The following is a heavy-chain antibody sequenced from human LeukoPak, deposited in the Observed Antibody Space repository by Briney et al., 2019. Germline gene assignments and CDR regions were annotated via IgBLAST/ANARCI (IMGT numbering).Heavy chain of an antibody. CDR1: GYTFTSYY. D-gene: IGHD3-10*01. Sequence: ASVKVSCKASGYTFTSYYMHWVRQAPGQGLEWMGIINPSGGNTNYALKFQGRVTMTRDTSTSTVYMELSSLRSEDTAMYYCARRRFAAAPYDYWGQGTLVTVSS. CDR3: ARRRFAAAPYDY. CDR2: INPSGGNT. V-gene: IGHV1-46*03. J-gene: IGHJ4*02.